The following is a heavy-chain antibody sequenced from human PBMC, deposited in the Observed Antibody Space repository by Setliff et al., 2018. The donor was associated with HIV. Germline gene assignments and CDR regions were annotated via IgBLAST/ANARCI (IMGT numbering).Heavy chain of an antibody. D-gene: IGHD7-27*01. V-gene: IGHV1-18*01. J-gene: IGHJ4*02. CDR3: ARGGTGRPRPIDY. CDR1: GYTFTSFG. Sequence: ASVKVSCKASGYTFTSFGINWVRQAPGQGLEWMVWISANNGNTNYAQRLHDRVTMTTDTSTSTVYMELRSLRSDDTAVYYCARGGTGRPRPIDYWGQGTLVTVSS. CDR2: ISANNGNT.